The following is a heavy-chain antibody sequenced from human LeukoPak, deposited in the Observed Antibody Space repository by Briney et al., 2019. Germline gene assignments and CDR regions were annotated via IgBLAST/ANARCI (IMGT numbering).Heavy chain of an antibody. D-gene: IGHD3-22*01. J-gene: IGHJ4*02. CDR1: GGTFSSYA. Sequence: SVKVSCKASGGTFSSYAISWVRQAPGQGLEWVGGIIPIFGTANYAQKFQGRVTITADESTSTAYMELSSLRSEDTAVYYCARDSRYYYDSSGYYYCYYWGQGTLVTVSS. CDR3: ARDSRYYYDSSGYYYCYY. CDR2: IIPIFGTA. V-gene: IGHV1-69*13.